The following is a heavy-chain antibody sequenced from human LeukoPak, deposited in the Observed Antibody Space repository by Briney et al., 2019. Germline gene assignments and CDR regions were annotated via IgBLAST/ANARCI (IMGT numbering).Heavy chain of an antibody. CDR1: GGSITINTYY. V-gene: IGHV4-39*01. D-gene: IGHD2-2*01. CDR3: ARHVYANKIDS. CDR2: FHYSGGT. Sequence: SETLSLTCAVSGGSITINTYYWAWFRQPPGRGLEWIGTFHYSGGTYYNPSSKSRVILSVDTSKNQFSLNLSSVTATDTAVYYCARHVYANKIDSWGQGILVTVSS. J-gene: IGHJ4*02.